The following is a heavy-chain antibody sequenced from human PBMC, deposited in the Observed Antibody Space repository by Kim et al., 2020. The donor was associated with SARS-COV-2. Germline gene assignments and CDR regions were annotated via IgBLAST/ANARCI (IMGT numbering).Heavy chain of an antibody. D-gene: IGHD6-13*01. V-gene: IGHV3-53*01. Sequence: GGSLRLSCAASGFIVSSNYTSWVLQAPGKGLEWVSVIYSGGSTYYADSVKGRFTISRHNSMNTLYLQMNSLSAEDTAVYYCASPGGQAAAYYYYMDVLG. J-gene: IGHJ6*03. CDR3: ASPGGQAAAYYYYMDV. CDR2: IYSGGST. CDR1: GFIVSSNY.